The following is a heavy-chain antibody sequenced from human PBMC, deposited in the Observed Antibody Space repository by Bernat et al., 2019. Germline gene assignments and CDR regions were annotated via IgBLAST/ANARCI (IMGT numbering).Heavy chain of an antibody. CDR2: ISRISSHI. Sequence: EMQLVESGGGLVKPGGSLRLSCTASGFTFSDFSMNWVRQAPGKGLEWLSYISRISSHIYYADSVKGRFTISRDNAKSTLYLQMNSLRADDTDVYYWAGDPADSLTRIWFDPWGQGTLVTVSS. V-gene: IGHV3-21*05. CDR1: GFTFSDFS. CDR3: AGDPADSLTRIWFDP. J-gene: IGHJ5*02. D-gene: IGHD4-4*01.